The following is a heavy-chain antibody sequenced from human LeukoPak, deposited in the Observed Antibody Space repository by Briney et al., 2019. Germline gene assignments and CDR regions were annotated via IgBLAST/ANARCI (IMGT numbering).Heavy chain of an antibody. Sequence: GGSLRLSCAASGFTFSNYAMSWVRQAPGKGLEWVSTVSGSASNTYYADSVKGRFTISRDNSRTTLYLQMNSLRADDTAVYYCAKGFQTYGELSFDVWGQGTLVAVSS. CDR2: VSGSASNT. CDR3: AKGFQTYGELSFDV. V-gene: IGHV3-23*01. D-gene: IGHD4-17*01. CDR1: GFTFSNYA. J-gene: IGHJ4*02.